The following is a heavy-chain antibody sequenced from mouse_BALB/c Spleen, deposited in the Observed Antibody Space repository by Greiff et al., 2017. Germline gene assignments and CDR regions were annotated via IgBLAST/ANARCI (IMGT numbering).Heavy chain of an antibody. J-gene: IGHJ1*01. CDR3: ARGGGGSSSYEYFDV. CDR2: ISDGGSYT. CDR1: GFTFSDYY. D-gene: IGHD1-1*02. V-gene: IGHV5-4*02. Sequence: EVKLMESGGGLVKPGGSLKLSCAASGFTFSDYYMYWVRQTPEKRLEWVATISDGGSYTYYPDSVKGRFTISRDNAKNNLYLKMSSLKTEDTAMYDCARGGGGSSSYEYFDVWGAGTSVTVSS.